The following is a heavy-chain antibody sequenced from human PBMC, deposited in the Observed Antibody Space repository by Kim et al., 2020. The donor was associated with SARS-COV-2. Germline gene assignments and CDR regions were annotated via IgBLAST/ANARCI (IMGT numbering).Heavy chain of an antibody. V-gene: IGHV3-48*02. CDR3: ARDPVGASSRVNWFAP. J-gene: IGHJ5*02. Sequence: GGSLRLSCGISGFTLSDYSMNWVRQAPGKGLEWVAYISNSGTTIYYAPSVKGRFTISRDTAKNSLYLQMNSLRDEDTAVYYCARDPVGASSRVNWFAPWGQGTLVTVSS. CDR1: GFTLSDYS. D-gene: IGHD1-26*01. CDR2: ISNSGTTI.